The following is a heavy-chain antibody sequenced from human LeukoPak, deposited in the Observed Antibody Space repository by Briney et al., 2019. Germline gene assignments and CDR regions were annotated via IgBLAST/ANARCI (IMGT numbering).Heavy chain of an antibody. CDR2: ISSSSSYI. J-gene: IGHJ4*02. Sequence: GGSLRLSCAASGFTFSSYSMNWVRQAPGKGLEWVSSISSSSSYIYYADSVKGRFTISRDNAKNSLYLQMNSLRAEDTAVYYCASVPYCSGGSCSDPFDYWGQGTLVTVSS. D-gene: IGHD2-15*01. CDR3: ASVPYCSGGSCSDPFDY. CDR1: GFTFSSYS. V-gene: IGHV3-21*01.